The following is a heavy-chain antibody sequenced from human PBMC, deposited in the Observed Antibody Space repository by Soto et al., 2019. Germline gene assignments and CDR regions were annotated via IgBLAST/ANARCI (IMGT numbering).Heavy chain of an antibody. J-gene: IGHJ4*02. CDR3: AHRRGYSTGHNQGSDY. V-gene: IGHV2-5*01. D-gene: IGHD5-18*01. CDR2: IYWNDDK. CDR1: GFSLSTSGVG. Sequence: SGPTLVNPTQTLTLTCTFSGFSLSTSGVGVGWIRQPPGKALEWLALIYWNDDKRYSPSLKSRLTITKDTSKNQVVLTMTNMDPVDTATYYCAHRRGYSTGHNQGSDYWGQGTLDTVS.